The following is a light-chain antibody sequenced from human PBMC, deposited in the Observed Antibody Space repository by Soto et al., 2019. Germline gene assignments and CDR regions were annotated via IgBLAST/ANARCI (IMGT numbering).Light chain of an antibody. Sequence: AIQMTQSPSSLSASVGDTVTVTCRASQGIRNELGWYQQKPGKAPNLLIYAASHLQSGVPSRFSGGGSGTTFTLTIISLQPEDCATYYCQQNYCPLYTFGQGTKLEIK. CDR2: AAS. CDR1: QGIRNE. CDR3: QQNYCPLYT. V-gene: IGKV1-6*01. J-gene: IGKJ2*01.